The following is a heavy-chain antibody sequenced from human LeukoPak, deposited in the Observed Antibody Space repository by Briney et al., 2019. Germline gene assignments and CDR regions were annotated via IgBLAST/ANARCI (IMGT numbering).Heavy chain of an antibody. CDR1: GGTFSSYA. D-gene: IGHD6-19*01. Sequence: ASVKVSCKASGGTFSSYAISWVRQAPGQGLEWMGRIIPILGIANYAQKFQGRVTITADKSTSTAYMELSSLRSEDTAVYYCAASGVADNLFDYWGQGTLVTVSS. J-gene: IGHJ4*02. CDR3: AASGVADNLFDY. V-gene: IGHV1-69*04. CDR2: IIPILGIA.